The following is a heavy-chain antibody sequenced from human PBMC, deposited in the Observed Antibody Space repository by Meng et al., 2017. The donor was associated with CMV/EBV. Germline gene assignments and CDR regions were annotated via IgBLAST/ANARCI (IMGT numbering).Heavy chain of an antibody. CDR2: IYTSGST. D-gene: IGHD2-2*02. V-gene: IGHV4-4*07. CDR3: AREIVVVPAAIDNWFDP. J-gene: IGHJ5*02. Sequence: QGHLQQSGPGRVKPSEPLSLTSTVSGCSISSYYWSWIRQPAGKGLEWMGRIYTSGSTNYNPSLKSRVTMSVDTSKNQFSLKLSSVTAADTAVYYCAREIVVVPAAIDNWFDPWGQGTLVTVSS. CDR1: GCSISSYY.